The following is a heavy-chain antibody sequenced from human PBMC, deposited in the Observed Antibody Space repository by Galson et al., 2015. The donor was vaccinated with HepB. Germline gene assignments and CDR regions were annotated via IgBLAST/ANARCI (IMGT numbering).Heavy chain of an antibody. CDR1: GFSLNTSGVG. D-gene: IGHD6-19*01. CDR3: AHRVGSKKQWLVGHRGGAFDS. CDR2: IYWNDDK. V-gene: IGHV2-5*01. J-gene: IGHJ4*02. Sequence: PALVKPTQTLTLTCTFSGFSLNTSGVGVGWIRQPPGKALEWLALIYWNDDKRYSPSLRSRLTITKDTSKNQVVVTMTNMDPVDTATYYCAHRVGSKKQWLVGHRGGAFDSWGQGTLVTVSS.